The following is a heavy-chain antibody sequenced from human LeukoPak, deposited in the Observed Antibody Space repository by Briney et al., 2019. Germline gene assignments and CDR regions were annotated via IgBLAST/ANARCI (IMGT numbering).Heavy chain of an antibody. J-gene: IGHJ3*02. Sequence: SETLSLTCTVSGGSISSGDYYWSWIRQPPGKGLEWIGYIYYSGSTYYNPSLKSRVTISVDTSKNQFSLKLSSVTAADTAVYYCARVGGSWFGEVDAFDIWGQGTMVTVSS. CDR1: GGSISSGDYY. D-gene: IGHD3-10*01. CDR2: IYYSGST. V-gene: IGHV4-30-4*01. CDR3: ARVGGSWFGEVDAFDI.